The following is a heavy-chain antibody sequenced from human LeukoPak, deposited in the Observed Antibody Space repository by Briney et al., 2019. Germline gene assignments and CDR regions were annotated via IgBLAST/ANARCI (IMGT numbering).Heavy chain of an antibody. CDR3: ARDGLEAGRYDPLYYYYGMDV. D-gene: IGHD3-3*01. Sequence: GRSLRLSCAASGFTFSSYGMHWVRQAPGKGLEWVAVIWYDGSNKYYADSVKGRFTISRDNSKNTLYLQMNSLRAEDTAVYYCARDGLEAGRYDPLYYYYGMDVWGQGTTVTVSS. CDR2: IWYDGSNK. V-gene: IGHV3-33*01. J-gene: IGHJ6*02. CDR1: GFTFSSYG.